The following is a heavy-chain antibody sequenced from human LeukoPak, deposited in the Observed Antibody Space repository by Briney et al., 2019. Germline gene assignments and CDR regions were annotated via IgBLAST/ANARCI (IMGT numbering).Heavy chain of an antibody. Sequence: PSETLSPTCTVSGGSISSSTYYWGWIRQPPGKGLEWIGSIYYSGSTYYNPSLKSRVTLSVDTSKNQFSLKLNSVTAADTAVYYCATPYSGGYHGLDIWGQGTMVTVSS. D-gene: IGHD1-26*01. CDR1: GGSISSSTYY. J-gene: IGHJ3*02. V-gene: IGHV4-39*01. CDR3: ATPYSGGYHGLDI. CDR2: IYYSGST.